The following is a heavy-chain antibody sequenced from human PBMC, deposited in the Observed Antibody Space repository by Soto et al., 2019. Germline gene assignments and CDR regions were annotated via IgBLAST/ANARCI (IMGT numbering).Heavy chain of an antibody. CDR2: VSVSGGTT. CDR1: GFMFNNYA. CDR3: AKGLYYYDSSGYRLFDY. V-gene: IGHV3-23*01. J-gene: IGHJ4*02. D-gene: IGHD3-22*01. Sequence: GGSLRLSCAASGFMFNNYAMSWVRQAPGKGLEWVSTVSVSGGTTYYADSLKGRFTISRDNSKKTVYLQMSRLRADDTAIYYCAKGLYYYDSSGYRLFDYWGQGTLVTVSS.